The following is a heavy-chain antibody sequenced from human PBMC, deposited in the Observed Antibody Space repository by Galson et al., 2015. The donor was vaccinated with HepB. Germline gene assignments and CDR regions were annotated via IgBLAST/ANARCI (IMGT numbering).Heavy chain of an antibody. CDR2: IIPILGIA. CDR3: ASVASGSYYDAFDI. J-gene: IGHJ3*02. CDR1: GGTFSSYA. Sequence: SVKVSCKASGGTFSSYAISWVRQAPGQGLEWMGRIIPILGIANYAQKFQGRVTITADKSTSTAYMELSSLRSEDTAVYYRASVASGSYYDAFDIWGQGTMVTVSS. V-gene: IGHV1-69*04. D-gene: IGHD1-26*01.